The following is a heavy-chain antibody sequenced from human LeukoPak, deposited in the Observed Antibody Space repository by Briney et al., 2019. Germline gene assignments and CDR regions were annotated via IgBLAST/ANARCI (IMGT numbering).Heavy chain of an antibody. CDR2: ISGSGGST. V-gene: IGHV3-23*01. CDR1: GFTFSSYA. CDR3: GRIAINANNGMDV. J-gene: IGHJ6*02. D-gene: IGHD1/OR15-1a*01. Sequence: GGSLRLSCAASGFTFSSYAMSWVRQAPGKGLEWVSAISGSGGSTYYADSVKGRFTISRDNSKNTLYLQMNSLRAEDTAVYYCGRIAINANNGMDVWGQGTTVTVSS.